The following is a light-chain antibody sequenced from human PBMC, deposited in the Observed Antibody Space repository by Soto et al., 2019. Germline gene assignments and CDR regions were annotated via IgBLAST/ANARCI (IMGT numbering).Light chain of an antibody. Sequence: DIQMTQSPSTLSASVGDRVTITCRASQSVRSWLAWYQQKPGRAPKFLIYDASSLESGVPSRFSGSGSETEFTLTISNLQPDDFATYYCQQYDNYPLTFGQGTKVDIK. CDR3: QQYDNYPLT. CDR1: QSVRSW. V-gene: IGKV1-5*01. J-gene: IGKJ4*01. CDR2: DAS.